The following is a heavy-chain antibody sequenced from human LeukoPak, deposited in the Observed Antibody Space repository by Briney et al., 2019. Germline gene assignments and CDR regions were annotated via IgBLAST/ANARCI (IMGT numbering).Heavy chain of an antibody. CDR2: LNPSGGST. Sequence: ASVKVSCKASGYTFTSYYKHWVRQAPGQGLEWMGILNPSGGSTSSAQKFQGRVTMTRDTSTSTVYMELSSLRSEDTAVYYRARGVYWNDRGVYEYWGQGTLVTVSS. D-gene: IGHD1-1*01. CDR1: GYTFTSYY. CDR3: ARGVYWNDRGVYEY. J-gene: IGHJ4*02. V-gene: IGHV1-46*01.